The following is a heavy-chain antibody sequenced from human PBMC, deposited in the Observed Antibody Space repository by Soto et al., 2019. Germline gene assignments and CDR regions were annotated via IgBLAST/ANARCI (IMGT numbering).Heavy chain of an antibody. Sequence: ASVKVSCKASGGTFSSYAISWVRQAPGQGLEWMGGIIPIFGTANYAQKFQGRVTITVDESTSTAYMELSSLRSEDTAVYYCARDGPGYDSSGYYAYYFDYWGQGTLVTVSS. CDR2: IIPIFGTA. J-gene: IGHJ4*02. CDR1: GGTFSSYA. V-gene: IGHV1-69*13. D-gene: IGHD3-22*01. CDR3: ARDGPGYDSSGYYAYYFDY.